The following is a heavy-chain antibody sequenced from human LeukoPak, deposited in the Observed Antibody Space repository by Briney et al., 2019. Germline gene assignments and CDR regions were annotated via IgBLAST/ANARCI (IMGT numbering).Heavy chain of an antibody. CDR2: MHNGRYS. D-gene: IGHD4/OR15-4a*01. CDR3: AATIKRDYGDTNLDY. V-gene: IGHV4-59*01. Sequence: SETLSLTCSVPGDSISSYFWSWIRQPPGKGLEWIGYMHNGRYSNYNPSLKGRVTISGGTSKNQLSLKLTSVTAADTAVYYCAATIKRDYGDTNLDYWGQGTLVTVSS. CDR1: GDSISSYF. J-gene: IGHJ4*02.